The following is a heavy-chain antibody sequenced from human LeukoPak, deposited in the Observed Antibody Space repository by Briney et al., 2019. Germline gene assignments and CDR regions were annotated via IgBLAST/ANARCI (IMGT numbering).Heavy chain of an antibody. CDR2: ITGNGGDT. J-gene: IGHJ4*02. D-gene: IGHD1/OR15-1a*01. CDR1: GFTFRDFA. CDR3: VKLQEQYYYDS. V-gene: IGHV3-64D*09. Sequence: GGSLRLSCAASGFTFRDFAMSWVRQAPGKGLEYVSAITGNGGDTYYADSVKDRFTISRDNSKNTLYLQMTSLRTEDTAVYHCVKLQEQYYYDSWGQGTLVTVSS.